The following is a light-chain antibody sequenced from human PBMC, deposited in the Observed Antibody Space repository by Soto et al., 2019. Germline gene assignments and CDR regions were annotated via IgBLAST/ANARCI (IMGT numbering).Light chain of an antibody. Sequence: EVVLTQSPPSPSLSPAEINTLSCRSSNNIATYLAWYQQKPGRAPSQLILWASNRGTGIPDSFSGSGSGTDFPLTISSLELEDFAVYYCQQYYSFSLTFGGGTKVDIK. J-gene: IGKJ4*01. CDR3: QQYYSFSLT. CDR2: WAS. V-gene: IGKV3-11*01. CDR1: NNIATY.